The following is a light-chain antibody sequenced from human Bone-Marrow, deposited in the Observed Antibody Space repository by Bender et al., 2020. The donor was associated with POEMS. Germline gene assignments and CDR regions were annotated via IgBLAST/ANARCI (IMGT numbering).Light chain of an antibody. J-gene: IGLJ3*02. V-gene: IGLV1-44*01. Sequence: QSVLTQPPSASGTPGQRVTISCSGGSSNIGAHAVNWYQHLPGTAPKLLIYSSHRRPSEVPDRFSGSRSGTSASLAISGLQSEDEADYYCAVWDDSLNGWMFGGRTKLTVL. CDR2: SSH. CDR1: SSNIGAHA. CDR3: AVWDDSLNGWM.